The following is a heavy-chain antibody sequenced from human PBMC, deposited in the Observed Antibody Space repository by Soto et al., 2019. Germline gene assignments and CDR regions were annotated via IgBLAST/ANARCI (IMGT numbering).Heavy chain of an antibody. Sequence: GGSLRLSCAASGFTFSNYAMNWVRQAPGKGLEWVSYISSTTRTIYYADSVKGRFTISRDNAKNSLSLQMNSLRDEDTALYYCARERTYYLDSRGYFSTDVFDICGQGTLVTGSS. CDR2: ISSTTRTI. J-gene: IGHJ3*02. V-gene: IGHV3-48*02. D-gene: IGHD3-22*01. CDR1: GFTFSNYA. CDR3: ARERTYYLDSRGYFSTDVFDI.